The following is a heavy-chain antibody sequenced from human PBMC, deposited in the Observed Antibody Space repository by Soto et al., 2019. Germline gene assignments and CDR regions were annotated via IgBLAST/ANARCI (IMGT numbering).Heavy chain of an antibody. V-gene: IGHV3-7*01. CDR2: IKQDGNEK. J-gene: IGHJ3*01. CDR1: GFTFSSYW. CDR3: ARDLDFFDGRGYYHDAFDL. Sequence: EVQLVESGGGLVQPGGSLRLSCAASGFTFSSYWMSWVRQAPGKGLEWVANIKQDGNEKYYLESVKGRFTISRDNARNSLYLQMNSLRAEDTAVYYCARDLDFFDGRGYYHDAFDLWGQGTMVTVSS. D-gene: IGHD3-22*01.